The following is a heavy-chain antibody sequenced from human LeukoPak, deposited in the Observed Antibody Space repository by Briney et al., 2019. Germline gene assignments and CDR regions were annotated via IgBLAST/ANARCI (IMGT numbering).Heavy chain of an antibody. Sequence: SETLSHTCTVSGGSISSYYWSWIRQPPGKGLEWIGYIYYSGSTNYNPSLKSRVTISVDTSKNQFSLKLSSVTAADTAVYYCARGRRGIAAIWDQGTLVTVSS. CDR1: GGSISSYY. CDR3: ARGRRGIAAI. V-gene: IGHV4-59*01. D-gene: IGHD6-13*01. J-gene: IGHJ4*02. CDR2: IYYSGST.